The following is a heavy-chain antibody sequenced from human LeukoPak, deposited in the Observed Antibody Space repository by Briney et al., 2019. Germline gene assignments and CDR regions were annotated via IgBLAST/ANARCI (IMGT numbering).Heavy chain of an antibody. D-gene: IGHD2-2*01. Sequence: GGALRLSCAASGVTFSTYWMSWVGQAPGKGVEGGANIKNDGDEKNYVDSVKGRFTISRDNVKNSLYLLMNSLRAEDTAVYYCARDVERYCSRASCPYFDHWGQGTLVTVSS. CDR1: GVTFSTYW. J-gene: IGHJ4*02. V-gene: IGHV3-7*01. CDR3: ARDVERYCSRASCPYFDH. CDR2: IKNDGDEK.